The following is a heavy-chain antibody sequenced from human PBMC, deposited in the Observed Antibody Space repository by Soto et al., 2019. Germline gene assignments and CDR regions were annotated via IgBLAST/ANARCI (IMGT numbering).Heavy chain of an antibody. V-gene: IGHV4-31*03. CDR2: IYYSGST. J-gene: IGHJ6*02. D-gene: IGHD2-2*01. CDR3: ARDRCSSTSCYHYYYYGMDV. Sequence: PSETLSLTCTVSGGSISSGGYYWSWIRQHPGKGLEWIGYIYYSGSTYYNPSLKSRVTISVDTSKNQFSLKLSSVTAADTAVYYCARDRCSSTSCYHYYYYGMDVWGQETTVTVSS. CDR1: GGSISSGGYY.